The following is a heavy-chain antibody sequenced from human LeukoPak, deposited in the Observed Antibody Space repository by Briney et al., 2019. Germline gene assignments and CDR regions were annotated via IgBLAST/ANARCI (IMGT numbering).Heavy chain of an antibody. D-gene: IGHD2-15*01. Sequence: GGSLRLSCAASGFTFSDYYMSWIRQAPGKGLEWVSYISSSGSTIYYADSVKGRFTISRDNAKKSLYLQMNSLRAEDTAVYYCVTETWWLFDFWGQGTLVTVSS. V-gene: IGHV3-11*04. J-gene: IGHJ4*02. CDR2: ISSSGSTI. CDR1: GFTFSDYY. CDR3: VTETWWLFDF.